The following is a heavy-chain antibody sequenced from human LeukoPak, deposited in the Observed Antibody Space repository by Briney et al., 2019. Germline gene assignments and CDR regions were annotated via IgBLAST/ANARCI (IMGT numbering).Heavy chain of an antibody. CDR2: ISASGSAT. CDR1: GFIFSNYG. J-gene: IGHJ4*02. Sequence: GGSLRLSCAASGFIFSNYGMNWVRQAPGKGLEWVAAISASGSATSYADSVRGRFSISRDNSKSTTYLQMNSLRAEDTAVFYCAKDPYLRDFWSGYFDYWGQGIPVTVSS. CDR3: AKDPYLRDFWSGYFDY. V-gene: IGHV3-23*01. D-gene: IGHD3-3*01.